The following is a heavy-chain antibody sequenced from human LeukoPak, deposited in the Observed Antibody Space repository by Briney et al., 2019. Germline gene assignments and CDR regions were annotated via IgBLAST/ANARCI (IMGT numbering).Heavy chain of an antibody. D-gene: IGHD4/OR15-4a*01. CDR1: GFTVSSNY. CDR3: AKVMTMVVHVFDI. J-gene: IGHJ3*02. CDR2: IYSGGST. V-gene: IGHV3-53*01. Sequence: GGSLRLSCAASGFTVSSNYMSWVRQAPGKGLEWVSVIYSGGSTYYADSVKGRFTISRDNSKNTLYLQMNSLRAEDTAVYYCAKVMTMVVHVFDIWGQGTMVTVSS.